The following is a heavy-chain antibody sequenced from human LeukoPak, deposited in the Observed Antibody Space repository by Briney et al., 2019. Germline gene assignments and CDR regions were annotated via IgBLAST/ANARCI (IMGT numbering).Heavy chain of an antibody. D-gene: IGHD3-10*01. CDR3: ARSLRVRGVPDYMDV. Sequence: GGSLRLSCAASGLTFSSYSMNWVRQAPGKGLEWVSVIHKNAITYYADTVKGRFTISRDNSKNMLYLQMNSLRAEDTAVYYCARSLRVRGVPDYMDVWGKGTTVTISS. J-gene: IGHJ6*03. V-gene: IGHV3-53*01. CDR2: IHKNAIT. CDR1: GLTFSSYS.